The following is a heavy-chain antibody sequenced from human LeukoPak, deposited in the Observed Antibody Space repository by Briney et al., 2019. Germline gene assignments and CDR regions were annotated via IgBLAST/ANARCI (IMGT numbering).Heavy chain of an antibody. CDR2: IYHSGST. J-gene: IGHJ4*02. Sequence: AGTLSLACGGSGGAISSSNWWSCVSQPPGKGLEWIGEIYHSGSTNYNPSLKSRVTISVDKSKNQFSLKLSSVTAADTAVYYCAGSGSYYGEYYFDYWGQGTLVTVSS. D-gene: IGHD3-10*01. V-gene: IGHV4-4*02. CDR3: AGSGSYYGEYYFDY. CDR1: GGAISSSNW.